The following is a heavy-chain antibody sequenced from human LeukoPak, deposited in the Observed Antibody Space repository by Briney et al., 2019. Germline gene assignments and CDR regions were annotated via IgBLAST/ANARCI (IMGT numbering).Heavy chain of an antibody. J-gene: IGHJ4*02. CDR1: GVSINPYY. Sequence: TPSETLSLTCSVSGVSINPYYWSWIRQSAGKGLEWIGRVYASGTTNYHPSLNGRVTLSVDMSKNHFSLRLSSVTAADTAVYYCARDQGYTYGQTHYFDLWGQGILVTVSS. D-gene: IGHD5-18*01. CDR2: VYASGTT. CDR3: ARDQGYTYGQTHYFDL. V-gene: IGHV4-4*07.